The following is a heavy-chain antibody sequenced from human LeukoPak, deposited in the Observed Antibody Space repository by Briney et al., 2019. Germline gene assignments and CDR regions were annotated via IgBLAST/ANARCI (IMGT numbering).Heavy chain of an antibody. V-gene: IGHV4-59*08. CDR1: GGSISSYY. Sequence: PSETLSLTCTVSGGSISSYYWSWIRQPPGKGLEWIGYIYYSGSTNYNPSLKSRVTISVDTSKNQFSLKLSSVTAADTAVYYCARLGGYSYDSDYYYGMDVWGQGTLVTVSS. CDR3: ARLGGYSYDSDYYYGMDV. CDR2: IYYSGST. D-gene: IGHD5-18*01. J-gene: IGHJ6*02.